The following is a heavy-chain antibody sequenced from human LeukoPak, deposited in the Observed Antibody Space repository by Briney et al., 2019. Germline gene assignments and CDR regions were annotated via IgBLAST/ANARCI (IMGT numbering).Heavy chain of an antibody. D-gene: IGHD6-19*01. Sequence: SETLSLTCTVSGGSISSYYWSWIRQPPGKGLEWIGYIYYSGSTNYNPSLKSRVTISVDTSKNQFSLKLSPVTAADTAVYYCARDTSSGWYDYWGQGTLVTVSS. CDR3: ARDTSSGWYDY. CDR1: GGSISSYY. J-gene: IGHJ4*02. CDR2: IYYSGST. V-gene: IGHV4-59*01.